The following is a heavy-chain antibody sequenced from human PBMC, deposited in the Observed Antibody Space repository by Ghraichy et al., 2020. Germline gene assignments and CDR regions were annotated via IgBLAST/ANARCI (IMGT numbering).Heavy chain of an antibody. CDR2: IYYSGST. V-gene: IGHV4-30-4*01. CDR3: ARATSSPAILSDQDAFDI. Sequence: SETLSLTCTVSGGSISSGDYYWSWIRQPPGKGLEWIGYIYYSGSTYYNPSLKSRVTISVDTSKNQFSLKLSSVTAADTAVYYCARATSSPAILSDQDAFDIWGQGTMVTVSS. CDR1: GGSISSGDYY. J-gene: IGHJ3*02. D-gene: IGHD6-6*01.